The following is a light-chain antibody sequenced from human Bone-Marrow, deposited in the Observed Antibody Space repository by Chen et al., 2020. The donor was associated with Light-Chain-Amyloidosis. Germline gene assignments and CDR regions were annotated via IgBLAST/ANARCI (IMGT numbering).Light chain of an antibody. CDR1: SSDVGGDNH. V-gene: IGLV2-14*01. CDR3: SSYTITNTLV. CDR2: EVT. J-gene: IGLJ1*01. Sequence: QSALTQPASVSGSPGQSITISCTGTSSDVGGDNHVSWYQQHPEQAPELIIYEVTNRPSWVPDRFSGSKSNNTASLTISGLQTEDEADYFCSSYTITNTLVFGSGTRVTVL.